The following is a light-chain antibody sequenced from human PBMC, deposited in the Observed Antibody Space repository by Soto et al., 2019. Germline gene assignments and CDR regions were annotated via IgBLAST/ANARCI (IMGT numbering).Light chain of an antibody. CDR3: QQYNSWPRT. Sequence: EIVMTQSPATLSVSPGDRATLSCRASQSVSSNLAWYQQTPGQAPRLLIYGASTRATGIPARFSGSGSGTESTLTISSLQSEDFAVYYCQQYNSWPRTFGQGTKVDIK. CDR2: GAS. J-gene: IGKJ1*01. CDR1: QSVSSN. V-gene: IGKV3-15*01.